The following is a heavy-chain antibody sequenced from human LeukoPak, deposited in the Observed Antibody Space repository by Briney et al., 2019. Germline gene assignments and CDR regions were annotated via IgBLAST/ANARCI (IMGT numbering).Heavy chain of an antibody. CDR3: AKHRFESGGYHSTD. Sequence: GGSLRLSCAASGFAFSSYAMSWVRQAPGKGLAWVSTISGGSGSTYCADSVKGRFTISRDNSKNTLYLQMSSLRDEDTAVYYCAKHRFESGGYHSTDWGQGTLVTVSS. D-gene: IGHD3-22*01. V-gene: IGHV3-23*01. CDR1: GFAFSSYA. CDR2: ISGGSGST. J-gene: IGHJ4*02.